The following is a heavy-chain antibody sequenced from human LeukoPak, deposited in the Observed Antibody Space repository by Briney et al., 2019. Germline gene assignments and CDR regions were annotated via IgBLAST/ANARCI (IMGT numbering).Heavy chain of an antibody. D-gene: IGHD3-10*01. CDR1: RFTFSDYW. V-gene: IGHV3-74*01. CDR2: INSDGSST. CDR3: ARDRIIWFGESPFGP. Sequence: GGSLRLSCAATRFTFSDYWMHWVRQPPGKGLVWVSRINSDGSSTSYADSVKGRFTISRDNAKNSLYLQMNSLRAEDTAVYYCARDRIIWFGESPFGPWGQGTLVTVSS. J-gene: IGHJ5*02.